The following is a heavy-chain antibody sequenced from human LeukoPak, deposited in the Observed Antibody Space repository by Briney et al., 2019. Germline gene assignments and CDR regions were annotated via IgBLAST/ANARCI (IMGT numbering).Heavy chain of an antibody. CDR1: GFTFSSYA. CDR3: AKDRDIAVAGNDY. D-gene: IGHD6-19*01. Sequence: GGSLRLSCAASGFTFSSYAMSWVRQAPGKGLEWVSGICGSGAGTYYADSVKGRFTISRDNSKNTLYLQMNSLRGEDTAVYYCAKDRDIAVAGNDYWGQGTLVTVSS. V-gene: IGHV3-23*01. J-gene: IGHJ4*02. CDR2: ICGSGAGT.